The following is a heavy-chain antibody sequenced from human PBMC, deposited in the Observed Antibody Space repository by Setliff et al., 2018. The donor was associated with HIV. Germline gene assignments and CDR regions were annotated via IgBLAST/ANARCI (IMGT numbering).Heavy chain of an antibody. D-gene: IGHD3-10*01. V-gene: IGHV4-4*08. Sequence: PSLTCTVSGGSINNYYWSWIRQPPGKGLEWIGYIYPNGSPDYPSGNIVYNPSFRSRVTLSLDTSKNQFSLKLTSVTAADAAVYYCTGDYNSGSYRFDYWGQGTPVTVSS. CDR1: GGSINNYY. J-gene: IGHJ4*02. CDR2: IYPNGSP. CDR3: TGDYNSGSYRFDY.